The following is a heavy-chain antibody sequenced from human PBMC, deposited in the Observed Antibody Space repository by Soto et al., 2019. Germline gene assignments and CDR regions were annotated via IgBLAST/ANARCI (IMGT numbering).Heavy chain of an antibody. CDR2: IYRTGST. CDR1: GGSFTSNNW. Sequence: SETLSLPCAVSGGSFTSNNWWTWVRQPPGQGLEWVGEIYRTGSTNYNPSLKSRVTISLDKSENQFSLKVTSLTAADTAVYYCASQDPGTSVDYWGQGTLVTVSS. D-gene: IGHD1-7*01. V-gene: IGHV4-4*02. J-gene: IGHJ4*02. CDR3: ASQDPGTSVDY.